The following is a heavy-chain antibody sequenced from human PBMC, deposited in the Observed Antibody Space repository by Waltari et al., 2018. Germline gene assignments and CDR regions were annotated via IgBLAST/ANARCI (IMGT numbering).Heavy chain of an antibody. J-gene: IGHJ4*02. D-gene: IGHD6-19*01. CDR3: ARDPAVAGKGDY. V-gene: IGHV3-30*01. Sequence: VQLVESGGGLVQPGRSLRLSCAASGFTFSSYAMHWVRQAPGKGLEWVAVISYDGSNKYYADSVKGRFTISRDNSKNTLYLQMNSLRAEDTAVYYCARDPAVAGKGDYWGQGTLVTVSS. CDR1: GFTFSSYA. CDR2: ISYDGSNK.